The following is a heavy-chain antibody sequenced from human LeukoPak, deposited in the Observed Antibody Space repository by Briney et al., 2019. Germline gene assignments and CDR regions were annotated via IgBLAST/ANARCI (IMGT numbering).Heavy chain of an antibody. Sequence: GGSLRLSCAASGFTFSSYAMSWVRQAPGKGLEWVSAISGNGGSTYYADSVKGRFTISRDNSKNTLYLQMNSLRAEDTAVYYCANSGSYSFHAFDIWGQGTMVTVSS. CDR1: GFTFSSYA. CDR3: ANSGSYSFHAFDI. J-gene: IGHJ3*02. V-gene: IGHV3-23*01. CDR2: ISGNGGST. D-gene: IGHD1-26*01.